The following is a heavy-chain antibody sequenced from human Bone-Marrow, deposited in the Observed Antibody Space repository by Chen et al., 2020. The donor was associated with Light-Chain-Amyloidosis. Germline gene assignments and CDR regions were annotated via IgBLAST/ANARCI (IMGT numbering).Heavy chain of an antibody. V-gene: IGHV4-59*01. CDR2: IYYDGST. CDR1: GGSIRSYF. CDR3: ARTSGPSHFDY. J-gene: IGHJ4*02. Sequence: QVQLRESGPGLVQASETQSLTCTVSGGSIRSYFWSWIRQSPGKGLEWIGYIYYDGSTHYNPSLKSRVTISQDTSKNQYSLKLNSVTAADTAIYYCARTSGPSHFDYWGQGTLVTVSS. D-gene: IGHD3-10*01.